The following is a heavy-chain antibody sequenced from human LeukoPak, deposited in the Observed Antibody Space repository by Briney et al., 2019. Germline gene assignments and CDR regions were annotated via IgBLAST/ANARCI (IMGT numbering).Heavy chain of an antibody. Sequence: SETLSLTCTVSRGSISSHYWSWIRQPPGNRLEWIGYIYYSGITNYNPSLKSRVTISVDTSKHQSSLKLSSVTAADTALYYCARDILSYSYYMDIWGKGTTVTVSS. V-gene: IGHV4-59*11. D-gene: IGHD3-10*01. CDR1: RGSISSHY. CDR2: IYYSGIT. J-gene: IGHJ6*03. CDR3: ARDILSYSYYMDI.